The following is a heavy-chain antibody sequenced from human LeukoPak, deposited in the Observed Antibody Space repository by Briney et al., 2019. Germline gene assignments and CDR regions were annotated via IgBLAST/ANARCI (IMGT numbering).Heavy chain of an antibody. Sequence: GGSLRLSCAASGFTFSSYSMNWVRQAPGKGLEWVSSISSSSSYIYYADSVKGRFTISRDNAKNSLYLQMNSLRAEDTAVYCCARAHEGDDILTFDYWGQGTLVTVSS. CDR2: ISSSSSYI. D-gene: IGHD3-9*01. J-gene: IGHJ4*02. CDR3: ARAHEGDDILTFDY. V-gene: IGHV3-21*01. CDR1: GFTFSSYS.